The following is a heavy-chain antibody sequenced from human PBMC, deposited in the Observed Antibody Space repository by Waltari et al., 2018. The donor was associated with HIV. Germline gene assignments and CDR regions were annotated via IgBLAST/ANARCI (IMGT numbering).Heavy chain of an antibody. CDR3: ARGLTIFGDVIPYYFDH. J-gene: IGHJ4*01. CDR1: GFAFGKYT. CDR2: ISSTTGYI. Sequence: VQLVESGGGLVKPGESLRLSCAGSGFAFGKYTLSWVRQAPGEGIEEVSTISSTTGYIEYADSVKGRFTVSRDNAKKSLSLQMNSLRAEDAAVYYCARGLTIFGDVIPYYFDHWGQGSLVTVSS. V-gene: IGHV3-21*01. D-gene: IGHD3-3*01.